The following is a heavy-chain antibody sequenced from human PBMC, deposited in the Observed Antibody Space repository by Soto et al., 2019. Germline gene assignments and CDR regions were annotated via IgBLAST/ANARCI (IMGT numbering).Heavy chain of an antibody. CDR3: ARRRDGYGDYYYYMDV. D-gene: IGHD4-17*01. V-gene: IGHV4-31*03. Sequence: PSETLSLTCTVSGGSISSGGYYWSWIRQHPGKGLEWIGYIYYSGSTYYNPSLKSRVTISVDTSKNQFSLKLSSVTAADTAVYYCARRRDGYGDYYYYMDVWGKGTTVTVSS. CDR2: IYYSGST. J-gene: IGHJ6*03. CDR1: GGSISSGGYY.